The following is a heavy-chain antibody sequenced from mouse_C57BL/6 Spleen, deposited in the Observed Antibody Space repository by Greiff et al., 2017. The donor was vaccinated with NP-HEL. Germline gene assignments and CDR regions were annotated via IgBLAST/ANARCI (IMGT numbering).Heavy chain of an antibody. D-gene: IGHD2-1*01. J-gene: IGHJ1*03. Sequence: QVQLQQPGAELVKPGASVKLSCKASGYTFTSYWMHWVKQRPGQGLEWIGMIHPNSGSTNYNEKFKSKATLTVDKSSSTAYMQLSSLTSEDSAVYYCAREGDYGNWYFDVWGTGTTVTVSS. CDR1: GYTFTSYW. CDR2: IHPNSGST. V-gene: IGHV1-64*01. CDR3: AREGDYGNWYFDV.